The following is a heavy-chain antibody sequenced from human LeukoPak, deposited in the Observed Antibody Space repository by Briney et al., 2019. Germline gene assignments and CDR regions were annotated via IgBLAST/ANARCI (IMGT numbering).Heavy chain of an antibody. CDR2: ISGSGGST. D-gene: IGHD4-23*01. CDR1: GFTFSSYA. J-gene: IGHJ4*02. V-gene: IGHV3-23*01. CDR3: AKDPSTVVTRESGDY. Sequence: GGSLRLSCAASGFTFSSYAMSWVRQAPGKGLEWVSVISGSGGSTNYADSVKGRFTISRDNSKNTLYLQMNSLRAEDTAVFYCAKDPSTVVTRESGDYWGQGTLVTVSS.